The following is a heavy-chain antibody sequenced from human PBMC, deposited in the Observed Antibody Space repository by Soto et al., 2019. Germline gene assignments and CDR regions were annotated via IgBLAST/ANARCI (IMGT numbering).Heavy chain of an antibody. CDR1: GYTFTRYP. CDR2: INAGNGHT. CDR3: ARDRTFVSGDYYTYDAFDI. J-gene: IGHJ3*02. D-gene: IGHD1-26*01. Sequence: ASVKVSCKASGYTFTRYPLHWVRQAPGQRLQWMGWINAGNGHTKYSQEFQGRVTITRDTSASTAYMELSSLRSEDTAVYYCARDRTFVSGDYYTYDAFDIWGQGTVVTVSS. V-gene: IGHV1-3*01.